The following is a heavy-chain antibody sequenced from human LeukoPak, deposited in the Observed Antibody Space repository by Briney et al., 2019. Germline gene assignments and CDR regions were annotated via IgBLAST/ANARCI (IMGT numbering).Heavy chain of an antibody. CDR1: GFTFSSYA. CDR3: AIPRSSSHGFDY. CDR2: ISYDGSNK. V-gene: IGHV3-30*04. J-gene: IGHJ4*02. D-gene: IGHD6-13*01. Sequence: PGGSLRLSCAASGFTFSSYAMHWVRQAPGKGLEWVAVISYDGSNKYYADSVKGRFTISRDNSKNTLYLQMNSLRAEDTAVYYCAIPRSSSHGFDYWGQGTLVTVSS.